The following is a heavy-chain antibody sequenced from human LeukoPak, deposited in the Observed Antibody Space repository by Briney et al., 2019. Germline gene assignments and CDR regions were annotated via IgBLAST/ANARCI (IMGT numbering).Heavy chain of an antibody. J-gene: IGHJ4*02. CDR3: VRGSLWVH. CDR2: ISFDGSNK. V-gene: IGHV3-30*09. Sequence: GGSLRLSCTVSGFNFKTYAMHWVRQAPGRGLEWVAVISFDGSNKYFADSVDGRFAISRDDSKDRMTLYLNSLRVDDTAMYYCVRGSLWVHWGQGTLVTVSS. CDR1: GFNFKTYA. D-gene: IGHD3-10*01.